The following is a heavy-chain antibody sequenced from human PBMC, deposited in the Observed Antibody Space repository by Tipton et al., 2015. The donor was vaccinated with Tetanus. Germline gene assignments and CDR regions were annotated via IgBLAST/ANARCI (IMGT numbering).Heavy chain of an antibody. CDR2: IWYDGSNK. CDR3: ARDRGSSAFFDY. J-gene: IGHJ4*02. D-gene: IGHD6-13*01. Sequence: SLRLSCAASGFTFSSYGMHWVRQAPGKGLEWVAVIWYDGSNKYYADSVKGRFTISRDNSKNTLYLQMNSLRAEDTAVYYCARDRGSSAFFDYWGQGTLVTVSS. CDR1: GFTFSSYG. V-gene: IGHV3-33*01.